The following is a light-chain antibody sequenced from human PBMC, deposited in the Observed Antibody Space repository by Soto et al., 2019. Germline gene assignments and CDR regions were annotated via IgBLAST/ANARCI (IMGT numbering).Light chain of an antibody. V-gene: IGLV2-23*02. J-gene: IGLJ2*01. CDR1: NSNVGRYNL. CDR3: CSYAGSSTVL. Sequence: QSALTQPASVSGSPGQSITISCTGTNSNVGRYNLVSWYQQHPGKAPRLMIFEVTKRPSGVSARFSGSKTGNTASLTISGVQAEDEADYYCCSYAGSSTVLFGGGTKLTVL. CDR2: EVT.